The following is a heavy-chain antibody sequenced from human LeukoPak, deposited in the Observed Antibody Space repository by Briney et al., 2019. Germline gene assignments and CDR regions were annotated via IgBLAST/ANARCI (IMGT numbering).Heavy chain of an antibody. J-gene: IGHJ3*02. V-gene: IGHV4-39*01. D-gene: IGHD1-26*01. CDR3: ARGSAPPRGFFDI. CDR1: GGSISSSSYY. Sequence: SETLSLTCTVSGGSISSSSYYWGWTRQPPGKGLEWIGSIYYSGSTYYNPSLKSRVTISVDTSKNQFSLKLSSVTAADTAVYYCARGSAPPRGFFDIWGQGTMVTVSS. CDR2: IYYSGST.